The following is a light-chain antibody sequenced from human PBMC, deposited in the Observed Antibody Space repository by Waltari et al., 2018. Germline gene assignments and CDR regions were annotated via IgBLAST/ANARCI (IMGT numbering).Light chain of an antibody. CDR3: QQYNSYST. CDR2: KAS. Sequence: DIQMTQSPSTLSASVGDRVTITCRASQSISSWLAWYQQKPGKAPKLLIYKASSLESGVPPRFSGSGSGTEFTITISSLQPDDFATDYCQQYNSYSTFGQGTKLEIK. V-gene: IGKV1-5*03. CDR1: QSISSW. J-gene: IGKJ2*01.